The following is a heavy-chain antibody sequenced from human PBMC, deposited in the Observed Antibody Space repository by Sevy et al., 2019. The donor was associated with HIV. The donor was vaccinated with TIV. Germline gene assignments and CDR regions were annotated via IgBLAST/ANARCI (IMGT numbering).Heavy chain of an antibody. CDR2: INPNSGGT. J-gene: IGHJ3*02. CDR1: GYTFTGYY. CDR3: ARVRGPYYYDSSGYYPLGYAFDI. Sequence: ASVKVSCKASGYTFTGYYMHWVRQAPGQGLEWMAWINPNSGGTNYAQKFQGRVTMTRDTSISTAYMELSRLRSDDTAVYYCARVRGPYYYDSSGYYPLGYAFDIWGQGTMVTVSS. D-gene: IGHD3-22*01. V-gene: IGHV1-2*02.